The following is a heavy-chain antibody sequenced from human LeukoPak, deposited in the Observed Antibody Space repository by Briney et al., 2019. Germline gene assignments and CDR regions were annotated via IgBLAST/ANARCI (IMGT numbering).Heavy chain of an antibody. CDR2: IYHSGST. CDR1: GGSISSGGYS. V-gene: IGHV4-30-2*01. Sequence: SETLSLTCAVSGGSISSGGYSWSWIRQPPGKGLEWIGYIYHSGSTYYNPSLKSRVTISVDTSKNQFSLKLSSVTAADTAVYYCAREGEVWSLDYWGQGTLVTVSS. J-gene: IGHJ4*02. D-gene: IGHD3-10*01. CDR3: AREGEVWSLDY.